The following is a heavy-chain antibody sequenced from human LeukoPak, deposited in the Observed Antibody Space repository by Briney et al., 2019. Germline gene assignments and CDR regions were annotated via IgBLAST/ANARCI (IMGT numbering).Heavy chain of an antibody. J-gene: IGHJ4*02. CDR2: IKQDGSEK. D-gene: IGHD2-21*01. V-gene: IGHV3-7*01. CDR1: GFTFSYYG. CDR3: ASGVAFDY. Sequence: PGGSLRLSCAASGFTFSYYGMHWVRQAPGKGLEWVAAIKQDGSEKYYVDSVKGRFTISRDNAKYSLYLQMNRLRVEDTALYYCASGVAFDYWGQGTLVTVSS.